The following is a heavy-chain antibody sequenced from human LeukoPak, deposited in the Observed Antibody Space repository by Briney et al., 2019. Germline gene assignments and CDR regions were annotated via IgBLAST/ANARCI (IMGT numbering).Heavy chain of an antibody. J-gene: IGHJ2*01. D-gene: IGHD3-22*01. CDR1: GGFIFSYY. V-gene: IGHV4-4*08. CDR2: IYSNGIT. CDR3: ARRAYYDSSGYSRASGCFAL. Sequence: SETLSLTCTVSGGFIFSYYWNWIRQPPGKGLEWLGYIYSNGITSYKPSLRSRGTISIATSKNQFSLRLRSVTAAAPAIYYFARRAYYDSSGYSRASGCFALWGGGTLVSVSS.